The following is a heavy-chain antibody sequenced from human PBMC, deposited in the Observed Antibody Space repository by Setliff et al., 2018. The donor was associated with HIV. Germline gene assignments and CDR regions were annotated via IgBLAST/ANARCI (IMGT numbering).Heavy chain of an antibody. CDR2: ISYNGNNK. Sequence: GESLRLSCAASGFSFSNYAMHWVRQAPGKGLEWVAIISYNGNNKYYADSVKGRFTISRDTSKNTLYLQMNSLRAEDTAVYYCASPIYFGELFYYFYGMDVWGQGTTVTVSS. CDR3: ASPIYFGELFYYFYGMDV. D-gene: IGHD3-10*01. CDR1: GFSFSNYA. V-gene: IGHV3-30-3*01. J-gene: IGHJ6*02.